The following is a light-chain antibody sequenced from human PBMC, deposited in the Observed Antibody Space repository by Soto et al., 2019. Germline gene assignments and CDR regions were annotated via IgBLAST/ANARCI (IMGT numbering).Light chain of an antibody. CDR2: AAS. Sequence: EIVLTQSPGTLSLSPGERATLSCRASRSFSSSYLAWYQHKVGQAPRLLIYAASTRATRIPDRCSGSGSATDFTLTISRLEPEDSAVYYCHHYDSSPPYTLGQGTKLEIK. J-gene: IGKJ2*01. CDR3: HHYDSSPPYT. V-gene: IGKV3-20*01. CDR1: RSFSSSY.